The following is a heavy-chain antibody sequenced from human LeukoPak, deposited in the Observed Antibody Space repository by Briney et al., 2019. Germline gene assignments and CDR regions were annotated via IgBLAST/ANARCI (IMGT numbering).Heavy chain of an antibody. V-gene: IGHV3-74*01. CDR2: INSDGSST. CDR1: GFTFSSYW. CDR3: AKSGFVVPAAMGPESYFDY. D-gene: IGHD2-2*01. Sequence: GGSLRLSCAASGFTFSSYWMHWVRQAPGKGLVWVSRINSDGSSTIYADSVKGRFTFSRDNAKNTLYLQMNSLRAEDTAVYYCAKSGFVVPAAMGPESYFDYWGQGTLVTVSS. J-gene: IGHJ4*02.